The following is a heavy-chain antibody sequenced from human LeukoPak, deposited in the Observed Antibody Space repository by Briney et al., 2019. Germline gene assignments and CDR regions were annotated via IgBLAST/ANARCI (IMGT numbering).Heavy chain of an antibody. D-gene: IGHD2-15*01. Sequence: SVKVSCKASGGTFSSYAISWVRQAPGQGLEWMGGIIPIFGTANYAQKFQGRVTITADESTSTAYMELSSLRSEDTAVYYCARAEGYCSGGSCYSSFDYWGQGTLVTVSS. J-gene: IGHJ4*02. CDR2: IIPIFGTA. CDR3: ARAEGYCSGGSCYSSFDY. CDR1: GGTFSSYA. V-gene: IGHV1-69*13.